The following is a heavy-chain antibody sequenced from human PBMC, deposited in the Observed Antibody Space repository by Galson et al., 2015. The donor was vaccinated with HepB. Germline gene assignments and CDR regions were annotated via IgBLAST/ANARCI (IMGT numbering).Heavy chain of an antibody. V-gene: IGHV3-23*01. Sequence: SLRLSCAASGFTFSSYAMSWVRQAPGEGLEWVSVISGSGGSTYHADSVKGRFTISRDNSKNTLYLQMNSLRAEDTAVYYCAKSRGIYGDYPSLDYWGQGTLVTVSS. D-gene: IGHD4-17*01. J-gene: IGHJ4*02. CDR2: ISGSGGST. CDR3: AKSRGIYGDYPSLDY. CDR1: GFTFSSYA.